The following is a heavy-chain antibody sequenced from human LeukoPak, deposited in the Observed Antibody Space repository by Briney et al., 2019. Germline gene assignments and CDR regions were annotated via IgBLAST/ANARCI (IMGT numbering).Heavy chain of an antibody. V-gene: IGHV3-20*04. D-gene: IGHD5-24*01. Sequence: RPGGSLRLSCAASGFTFDVYGMSWVRQAPGKGLEWVSGINWYGGSTGYADSVKGRFTISRDNAKNSLYLQINSLRAEDTALYYCARDGWLHNMDVWGKGTTVTVSS. CDR3: ARDGWLHNMDV. CDR2: INWYGGST. J-gene: IGHJ6*03. CDR1: GFTFDVYG.